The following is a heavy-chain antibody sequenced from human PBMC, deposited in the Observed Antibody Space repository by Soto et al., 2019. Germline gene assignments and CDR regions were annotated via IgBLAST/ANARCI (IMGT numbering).Heavy chain of an antibody. Sequence: QVQLVQSGAEVKKSGASEKVSCKATGYTFTGYAMHWVRQAPGQRLEWMGWINAGNGNTKYSHKFQGRVTITRDTSASTAYMELSSLRSEDTAVYYCARGPGGPDGPGDYWGQGTLVTVSS. CDR3: ARGPGGPDGPGDY. CDR1: GYTFTGYA. D-gene: IGHD2-15*01. V-gene: IGHV1-3*01. CDR2: INAGNGNT. J-gene: IGHJ4*02.